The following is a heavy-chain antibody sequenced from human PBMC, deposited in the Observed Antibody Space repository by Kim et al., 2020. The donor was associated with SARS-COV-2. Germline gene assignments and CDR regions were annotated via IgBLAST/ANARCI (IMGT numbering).Heavy chain of an antibody. V-gene: IGHV1-69*01. Sequence: ANYAQKFQGRVTITADESTSTAYMELSSLRSEDTAVYYCARGTAMATPYWGQGTLVTVSS. CDR3: ARGTAMATPY. D-gene: IGHD5-18*01. J-gene: IGHJ4*02. CDR2: A.